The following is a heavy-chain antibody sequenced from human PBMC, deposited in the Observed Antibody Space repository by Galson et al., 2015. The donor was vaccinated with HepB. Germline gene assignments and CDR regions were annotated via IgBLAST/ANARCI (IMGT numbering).Heavy chain of an antibody. CDR3: AREGGSFTSWSFFDS. D-gene: IGHD2-2*01. CDR1: GASIISNNW. Sequence: LSLTCAVSGASIISNNWWSWVRQPPGKGLEWIGEIYHSGSTTYNPSLKSRVTISVDKSKNQFSLKLSSVTAADTAVYYCAREGGSFTSWSFFDSWGQGTLLTVSS. CDR2: IYHSGST. V-gene: IGHV4-4*02. J-gene: IGHJ4*02.